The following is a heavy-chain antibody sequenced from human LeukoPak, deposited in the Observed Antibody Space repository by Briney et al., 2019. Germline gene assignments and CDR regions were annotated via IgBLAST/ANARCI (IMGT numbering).Heavy chain of an antibody. CDR3: ARDYRPYYDILTGYGADPAFDI. CDR1: GFTFSSYS. J-gene: IGHJ3*02. CDR2: ISSSSSYI. Sequence: PGGSLRLSCAASGFTFSSYSMNWVRQAPGKGLEWVSSISSSSSYIYYADSVKGRFTISRDNAKNSLYLQMNSLRAEDTAVCYCARDYRPYYDILTGYGADPAFDIWGQGTMVTVSS. D-gene: IGHD3-9*01. V-gene: IGHV3-21*01.